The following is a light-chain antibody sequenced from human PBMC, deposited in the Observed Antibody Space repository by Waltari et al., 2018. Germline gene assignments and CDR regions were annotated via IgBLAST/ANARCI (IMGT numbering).Light chain of an antibody. Sequence: EVVLTQSPATLSLSPGERATLSCRASQSVSYYLAWYQQKPGQAPRLLIYDASNRATGIPARFSGSGSGTDFTLTISSLEPEDFAVYYCQQRPNWPLTFGGGTKVEI. J-gene: IGKJ4*01. V-gene: IGKV3-11*01. CDR2: DAS. CDR1: QSVSYY. CDR3: QQRPNWPLT.